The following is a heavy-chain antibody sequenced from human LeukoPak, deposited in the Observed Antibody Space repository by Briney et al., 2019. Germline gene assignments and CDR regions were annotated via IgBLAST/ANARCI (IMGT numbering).Heavy chain of an antibody. CDR2: IYYSGST. D-gene: IGHD3-10*01. V-gene: IGHV4-31*03. Sequence: PSQTLSLTCTVSGGSISSGGYYWSWIRQHPGKGLERIGYIYYSGSTYYNPSLKSRVTISADTSKNQFSLKLSSVTAADTAVYYCARGPAWYYGSGSDPYYYDYGMDVWGQGTTVTVSS. CDR3: ARGPAWYYGSGSDPYYYDYGMDV. J-gene: IGHJ6*02. CDR1: GGSISSGGYY.